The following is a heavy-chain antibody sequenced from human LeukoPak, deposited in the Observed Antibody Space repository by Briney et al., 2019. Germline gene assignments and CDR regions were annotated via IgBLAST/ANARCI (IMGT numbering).Heavy chain of an antibody. V-gene: IGHV3-7*03. CDR1: GFTFSSHW. CDR3: ARDGAAAGIGDAFDI. CDR2: IKQDGSEK. Sequence: PGGSLRLSCAASGFTFSSHWMSWVRQAPGKGLEWVANIKQDGSEKYYVDSVKGRFTISRDNAKNSLYLQMNSLRAEDTAVYYCARDGAAAGIGDAFDIWGQGTMVTVSS. D-gene: IGHD6-13*01. J-gene: IGHJ3*02.